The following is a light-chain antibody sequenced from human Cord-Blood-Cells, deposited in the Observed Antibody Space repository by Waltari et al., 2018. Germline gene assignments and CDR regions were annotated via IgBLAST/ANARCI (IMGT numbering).Light chain of an antibody. CDR2: EGS. CDR1: TMIFGSLHF. J-gene: IGLJ1*01. Sequence: HSALTQPASVSGSPGQSITIPGPGPTMIFGSLHFAPCYQQHPGKAPKLMIYEGSKRPSGVSNRFSGSKSGNTASLTISGLQAGDEADYYCCSYAGSSTFYVFGTGTKVTVL. V-gene: IGLV2-23*01. CDR3: CSYAGSSTFYV.